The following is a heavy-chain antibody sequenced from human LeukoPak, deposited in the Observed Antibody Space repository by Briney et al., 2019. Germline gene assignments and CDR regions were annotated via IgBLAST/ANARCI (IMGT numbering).Heavy chain of an antibody. J-gene: IGHJ4*02. D-gene: IGHD1-26*01. CDR2: IYSGGST. V-gene: IGHV3-53*01. Sequence: GGSLRRSCAASGFTVSSNYMSWLRQAPGKGLEWLSVIYSGGSTYYADSVKCRFTISRDNSKNTLYLQMNSLRAEETAAYYCEFRKIKVGAPTSTFDYWGQGTLVTVFS. CDR1: GFTVSSNY. CDR3: EFRKIKVGAPTSTFDY.